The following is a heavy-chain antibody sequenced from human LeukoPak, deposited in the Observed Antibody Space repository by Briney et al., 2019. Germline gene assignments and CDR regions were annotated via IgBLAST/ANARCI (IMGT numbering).Heavy chain of an antibody. CDR2: ISYDGSHG. Sequence: GGSLRLSCAASGFIFSCYGMHWVRQAPGKGLEWVAVISYDGSHGDYADSVKGRFTISRDNSKHTLYLQMSSLRTEDTAVYYCAKDRGSSSWYGFDHWGQGTLVTVSS. J-gene: IGHJ4*02. CDR3: AKDRGSSSWYGFDH. D-gene: IGHD6-13*01. V-gene: IGHV3-30*18. CDR1: GFIFSCYG.